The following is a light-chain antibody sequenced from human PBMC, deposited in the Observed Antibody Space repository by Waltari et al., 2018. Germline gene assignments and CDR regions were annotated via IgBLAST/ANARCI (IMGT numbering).Light chain of an antibody. CDR1: RSNIGRNI. CDR2: SND. Sequence: QSVLTQPPSASGTPGQRVTISCSGSRSNIGRNIVNWYQQLPGTAPKLLIYSNDQRPSGVPDRFSGSKSGTSAYLAISGLHSEDEAEYYCAAWDDSLLGVFGGGTKLTVL. J-gene: IGLJ3*02. CDR3: AAWDDSLLGV. V-gene: IGLV1-44*01.